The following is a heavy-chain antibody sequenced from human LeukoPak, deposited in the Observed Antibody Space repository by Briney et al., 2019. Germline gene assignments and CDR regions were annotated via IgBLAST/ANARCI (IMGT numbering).Heavy chain of an antibody. CDR2: INAGNGNT. V-gene: IGHV1-3*01. CDR3: ARSNYGGKRWFDP. CDR1: GYTFTSYA. D-gene: IGHD4-23*01. Sequence: ASVKVSCKASGYTFTSYAMHWVRQAPGQRLEWMGWINAGNGNTKYSQKFQGRVTMTRDTSINTAYMELSSLRSEDTAVYYCARSNYGGKRWFDPWGQGTLVTVSS. J-gene: IGHJ5*02.